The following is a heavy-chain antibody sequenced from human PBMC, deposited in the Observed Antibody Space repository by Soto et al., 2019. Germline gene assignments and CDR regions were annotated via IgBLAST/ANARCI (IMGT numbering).Heavy chain of an antibody. V-gene: IGHV4-59*01. D-gene: IGHD3-16*02. CDR2: IYYSGST. CDR3: ARGRVTFGGVIVIGYYYYYMDV. Sequence: SETLSLTCTVSGGSISSYYWSWIRQPPGKGLEWIGYIYYSGSTNYNPSLKSRVTISVDTSKNQFSLKLSSVTAADTAVYYCARGRVTFGGVIVIGYYYYYMDVWGKGTTVTVSS. CDR1: GGSISSYY. J-gene: IGHJ6*03.